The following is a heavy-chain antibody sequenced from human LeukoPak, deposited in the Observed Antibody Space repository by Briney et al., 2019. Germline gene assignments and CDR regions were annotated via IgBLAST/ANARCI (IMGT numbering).Heavy chain of an antibody. D-gene: IGHD6-19*01. Sequence: SETLSLTCAVYGGSFSGYYWSWIRQPPGKGLEWIGEINHSGSTNYNPSLKSRVTISVDTSKNQFSLKLSSVTAADTAVYYCAREGSGWLDYWGQGTLVTVSS. J-gene: IGHJ4*02. CDR3: AREGSGWLDY. CDR2: INHSGST. V-gene: IGHV4-34*01. CDR1: GGSFSGYY.